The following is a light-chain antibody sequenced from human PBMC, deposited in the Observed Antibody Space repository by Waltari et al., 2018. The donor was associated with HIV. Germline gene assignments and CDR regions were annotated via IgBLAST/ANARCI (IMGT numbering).Light chain of an antibody. J-gene: IGKJ4*01. CDR1: QSVSSN. Sequence: ERVMTQSPATLSVSPGERATLSCRASQSVSSNLAWYQQTPGQAPRLLIYGASTRATGIPGRFSGSGSGTDFTLTIGSLQSEDFAVYYCQQYNNWPLTFGGGTTVEIK. V-gene: IGKV3-15*01. CDR3: QQYNNWPLT. CDR2: GAS.